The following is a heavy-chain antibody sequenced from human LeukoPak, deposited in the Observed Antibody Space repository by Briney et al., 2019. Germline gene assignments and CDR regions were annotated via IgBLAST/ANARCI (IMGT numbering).Heavy chain of an antibody. J-gene: IGHJ6*02. D-gene: IGHD1-1*01. V-gene: IGHV3-21*06. CDR2: ISSGATYI. CDR1: GFTFKNYG. CDR3: ARSKGGAQREYGMDV. Sequence: GGSLRLSCAASGFTFKNYGMNWVRQAPGKGLEWVSSISSGATYIDNADSVKGRFTTSRDNAKNSLYLEMNSLRAEDTAVYYCARSKGGAQREYGMDVWGQGTTVTVSS.